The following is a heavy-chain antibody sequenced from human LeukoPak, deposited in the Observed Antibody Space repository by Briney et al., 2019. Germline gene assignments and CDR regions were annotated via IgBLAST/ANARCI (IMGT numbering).Heavy chain of an antibody. J-gene: IGHJ4*02. CDR1: GYSISSGYF. V-gene: IGHV4-38-2*02. CDR3: ARRSGWDFWSGYYLSGFDY. D-gene: IGHD3-3*01. Sequence: KASETLSLTCTVSGYSISSGYFWGWIRQPPGKGLEWIGSIYHSGSTYYTPSLKSRVTISVDTSKNQFSLKLSSVTAADTAVYYCARRSGWDFWSGYYLSGFDYWGQGTLVTVSS. CDR2: IYHSGST.